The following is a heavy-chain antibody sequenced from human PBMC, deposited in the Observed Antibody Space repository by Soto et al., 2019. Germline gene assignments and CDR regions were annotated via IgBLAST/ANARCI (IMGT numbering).Heavy chain of an antibody. Sequence: GGSLRLSCAASGFTFSSYEMNWVRQAPGKGLEWVSYISSSGSTIYYADSVKGRFTISRDDAKNSLYLQMNSLRAEDTAVYYCARGSPYDFWSGYYISYYYYYGMDVWGQGTTVTVSS. V-gene: IGHV3-48*03. J-gene: IGHJ6*02. D-gene: IGHD3-3*01. CDR1: GFTFSSYE. CDR3: ARGSPYDFWSGYYISYYYYYGMDV. CDR2: ISSSGSTI.